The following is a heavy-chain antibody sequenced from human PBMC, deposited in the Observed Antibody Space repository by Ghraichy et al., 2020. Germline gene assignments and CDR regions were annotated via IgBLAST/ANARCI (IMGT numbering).Heavy chain of an antibody. J-gene: IGHJ3*02. CDR2: TRDKAHSYTT. V-gene: IGHV3-72*01. D-gene: IGHD2-15*01. CDR3: ARHSGCSGGACYSPFDI. CDR1: GFTFSDHY. Sequence: GGSLRLSCAASGFTFSDHYMDWVRQAPGKGLEWVARTRDKAHSYTTEYAASVKGRFTISRDDSKNSLYLQMNSLKTEDTAVYYCARHSGCSGGACYSPFDIWGQGTMVTVSS.